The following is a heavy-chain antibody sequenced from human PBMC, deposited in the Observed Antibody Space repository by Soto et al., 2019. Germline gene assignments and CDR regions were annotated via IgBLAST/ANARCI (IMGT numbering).Heavy chain of an antibody. V-gene: IGHV3-23*01. Sequence: GGSLRLSCAASGFTFSSYAMSWVRQAPGKGLEWVSAISGSGGSTYYADSVKGRFTISRDNSKNTLYLQMNSLRAEDTAVYYCAIWTYSYGGNNGFDPWGQGTLVTVSS. D-gene: IGHD5-18*01. CDR1: GFTFSSYA. CDR2: ISGSGGST. CDR3: AIWTYSYGGNNGFDP. J-gene: IGHJ5*02.